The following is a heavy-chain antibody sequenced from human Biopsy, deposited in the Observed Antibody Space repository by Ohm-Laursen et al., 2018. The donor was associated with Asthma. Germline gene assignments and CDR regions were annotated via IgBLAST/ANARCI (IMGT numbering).Heavy chain of an antibody. CDR1: GFTFSSYA. V-gene: IGHV3-23*01. CDR3: AKVYDYANHYDAFDI. J-gene: IGHJ3*02. CDR2: IRGNDGST. Sequence: SLRLSCAASGFTFSSYAMNWVRQAPGKGLEWVSGIRGNDGSTYYADSVKGRFTISRDNSKNTLYLQMNSLRAEDTAVYYCAKVYDYANHYDAFDIWGQGTMVTVSS. D-gene: IGHD4-17*01.